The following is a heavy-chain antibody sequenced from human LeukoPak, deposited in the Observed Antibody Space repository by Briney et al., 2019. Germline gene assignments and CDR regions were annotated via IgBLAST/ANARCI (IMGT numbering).Heavy chain of an antibody. CDR1: GFTVSSNY. J-gene: IGHJ5*02. D-gene: IGHD3-10*01. CDR3: ARGRPTYYYGSGSYGDWFDP. CDR2: IYSGGST. V-gene: IGHV3-66*01. Sequence: GGSLRLSCAASGFTVSSNYMSWVRQAPGKGLEWVSVIYSGGSTYYAHSVKGRFTISRDNSKNTLYLQMNSLRAEDTAVYYCARGRPTYYYGSGSYGDWFDPWGQGTLVTVSS.